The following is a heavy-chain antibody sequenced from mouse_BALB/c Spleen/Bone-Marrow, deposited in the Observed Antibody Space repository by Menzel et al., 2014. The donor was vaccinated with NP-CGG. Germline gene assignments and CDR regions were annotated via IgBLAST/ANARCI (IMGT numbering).Heavy chain of an antibody. CDR1: GFDFSRYW. Sequence: DVKLQESGGGLVQPGGSLKLSCVASGFDFSRYWMSWVRQAPGKGLEWIGEINPDSSTINHTPSLKDKFIISRGNAKNTLYLQMSKVRSEDTALYYCGLLGYSGYLDVWGAGTTVTISS. CDR2: INPDSSTI. D-gene: IGHD2-3*01. J-gene: IGHJ1*01. CDR3: GLLGYSGYLDV. V-gene: IGHV4-1*02.